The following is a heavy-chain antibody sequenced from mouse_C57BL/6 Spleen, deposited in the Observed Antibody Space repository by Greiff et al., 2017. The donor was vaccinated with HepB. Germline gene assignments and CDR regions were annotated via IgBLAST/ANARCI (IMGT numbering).Heavy chain of an antibody. D-gene: IGHD4-1*01. CDR3: ARGGTGHWYFDV. J-gene: IGHJ1*03. Sequence: IQGLEWIGNIDPSDSETHYNQKFKDKATLTVDKSSSTAYMQLSSLTSEDSAVYYCARGGTGHWYFDVWGTGTTVTVSS. CDR2: IDPSDSET. V-gene: IGHV1-52*01.